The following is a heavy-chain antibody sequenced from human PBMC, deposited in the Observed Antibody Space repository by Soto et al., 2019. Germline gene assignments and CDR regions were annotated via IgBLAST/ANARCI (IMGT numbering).Heavy chain of an antibody. J-gene: IGHJ6*02. Sequence: SVKVSCKASGGTLSSYAISWVRQAPGQGLEWMGGIIPIFGTANYAQKFQGRVTITADESTSTAYMELSSLRSEDTAVYYCAVPGAGGNSAVDVWGQGTTVTVSS. CDR1: GGTLSSYA. CDR2: IIPIFGTA. CDR3: AVPGAGGNSAVDV. V-gene: IGHV1-69*13. D-gene: IGHD2-21*02.